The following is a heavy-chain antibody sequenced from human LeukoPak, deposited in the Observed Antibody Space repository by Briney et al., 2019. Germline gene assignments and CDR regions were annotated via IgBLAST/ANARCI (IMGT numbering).Heavy chain of an antibody. CDR1: GFTVSSNH. J-gene: IGHJ2*01. CDR2: IYGGGST. CDR3: AREGKEPGSGYFDL. V-gene: IGHV3-66*01. Sequence: GGSLRLSCAASGFTVSSNHMSWVRQDPGKGLEWVSVIYGGGSTFHADSVQGRFAISRDNSKNMLYLHMNTLRVEDTAVYYCAREGKEPGSGYFDLWGRGTVVTVSS. D-gene: IGHD2-15*01.